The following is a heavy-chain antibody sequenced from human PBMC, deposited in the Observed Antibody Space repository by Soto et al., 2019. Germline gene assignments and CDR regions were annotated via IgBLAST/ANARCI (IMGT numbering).Heavy chain of an antibody. D-gene: IGHD6-19*01. J-gene: IGHJ4*02. Sequence: QVQLVQSGAEVKKPGASVKVSCKASGYTFTSYDINWVRQATGQGLEWMGWMNPNSGNTGYAQKFQGRVTMTRNTSIRTADMELSNLRSKDTDVYSCATEQAVAGFDYWGQGTLVTVSS. V-gene: IGHV1-8*01. CDR1: GYTFTSYD. CDR2: MNPNSGNT. CDR3: ATEQAVAGFDY.